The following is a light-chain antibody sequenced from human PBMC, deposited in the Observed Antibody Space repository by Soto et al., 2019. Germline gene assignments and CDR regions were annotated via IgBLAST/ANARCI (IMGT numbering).Light chain of an antibody. V-gene: IGKV3-11*01. CDR3: QQRTNWPPGLS. CDR2: GAS. CDR1: QSVNTY. J-gene: IGKJ4*01. Sequence: EIVLTQSPVTLSLSPGERATLSCRASQSVNTYLAWYQQKPGQAPRLLIYGASNRATGVPARFSGSGSGTDFTLTISSLEPEDFAVYYCQQRTNWPPGLSFGGGTKVEI.